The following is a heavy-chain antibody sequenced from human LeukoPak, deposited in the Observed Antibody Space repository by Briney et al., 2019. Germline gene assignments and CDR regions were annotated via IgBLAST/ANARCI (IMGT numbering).Heavy chain of an antibody. D-gene: IGHD6-13*01. V-gene: IGHV3-23*01. CDR3: AKDRRDSSSFDY. CDR2: ISGSGGST. CDR1: GFTFSRYA. J-gene: IGHJ4*02. Sequence: PGGSLRLSCAASGFTFSRYAMSWVRQAPGKGLEWVSAISGSGGSTYYADSVKGRFTISRDNSKNTLYLQMNSLRAEDTAVYYCAKDRRDSSSFDYWGQGTLVTVSS.